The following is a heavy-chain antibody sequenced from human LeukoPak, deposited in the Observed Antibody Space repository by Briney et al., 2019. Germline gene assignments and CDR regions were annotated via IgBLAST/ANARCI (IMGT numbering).Heavy chain of an antibody. CDR2: IYYSGST. CDR3: ARSLYLRWLQPGDYFDY. J-gene: IGHJ4*02. V-gene: IGHV4-39*07. Sequence: PSETLSLTCTVSGGSISSSSYYWGWIRQPPGKGLEWIGSIYYSGSTYYNPSLKSRVTISVDTSKNQFSLKLSSVTAADTAVYYCARSLYLRWLQPGDYFDYWGQGTLVTVSS. CDR1: GGSISSSSYY. D-gene: IGHD5-24*01.